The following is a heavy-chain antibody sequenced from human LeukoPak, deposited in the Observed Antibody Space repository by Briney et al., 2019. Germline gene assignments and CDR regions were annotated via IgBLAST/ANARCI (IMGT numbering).Heavy chain of an antibody. D-gene: IGHD1-26*01. CDR2: INHSGST. J-gene: IGHJ4*02. CDR1: GGSISGYY. Sequence: SETLSLTCTVSGGSISGYYWSWIRQPPGKGLEWIGEINHSGSTNYNPSLKSRVTISVDTSKNQFSPKLSSVTAADTAVYYCARLSWGGSYYYFDYWGQGTLVTVSS. CDR3: ARLSWGGSYYYFDY. V-gene: IGHV4-34*01.